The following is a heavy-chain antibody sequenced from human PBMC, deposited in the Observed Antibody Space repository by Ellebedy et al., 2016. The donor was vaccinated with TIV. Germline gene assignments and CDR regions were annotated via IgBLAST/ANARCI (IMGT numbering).Heavy chain of an antibody. CDR2: INTNTGNP. D-gene: IGHD6-13*01. CDR1: GYSFINYD. Sequence: AALVKVSCKASGYSFINYDMNWVRQAPGQGLEWMGWINTNTGNPTYAQGFTGRFVFSLDNSVSTAYLHISSLKAEDTAIYYCARAAAAGFFWYFDFWGRGTLVTVSS. V-gene: IGHV7-4-1*02. CDR3: ARAAAAGFFWYFDF. J-gene: IGHJ2*01.